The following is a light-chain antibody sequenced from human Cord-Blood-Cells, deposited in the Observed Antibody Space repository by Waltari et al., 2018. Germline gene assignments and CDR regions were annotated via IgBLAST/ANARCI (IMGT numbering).Light chain of an antibody. CDR3: SSYTSSSTLVV. J-gene: IGLJ2*01. CDR1: SSDVGGYNY. CDR2: DVS. Sequence: QSALTQPASVSGSPGQSITISCTGTSSDVGGYNYVSWYQQHPGKAHKLMIYDVSNRPSGFSNRFSGSKSGNTASLTISGLQAEDEADYYCSSYTSSSTLVVFGGGTKLTVL. V-gene: IGLV2-14*01.